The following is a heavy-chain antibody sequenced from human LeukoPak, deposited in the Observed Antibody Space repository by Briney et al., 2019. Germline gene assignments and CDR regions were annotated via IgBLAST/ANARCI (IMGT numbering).Heavy chain of an antibody. D-gene: IGHD1-26*01. CDR1: GFTFSSYA. J-gene: IGHJ4*02. V-gene: IGHV3-23*01. CDR3: AKGDLPLLYGGAFDS. Sequence: PGGSLRLSCAASGFTFSSYAMSWVRQAPGKGLEWVSAISGSGGSTYHADSVRGRFTISRDNSKNTLYLQMNSLRAEDTALYYCAKGDLPLLYGGAFDSWGQGILVTVSS. CDR2: ISGSGGST.